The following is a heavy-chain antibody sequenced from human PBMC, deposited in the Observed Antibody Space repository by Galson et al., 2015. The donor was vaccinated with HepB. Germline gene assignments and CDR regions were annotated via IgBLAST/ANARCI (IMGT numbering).Heavy chain of an antibody. J-gene: IGHJ6*03. CDR2: VIPIFGAT. Sequence: SVKVSCKVSGGTFNSYAISWVRLAPGQRLEWMGGVIPIFGATDYAQKFQGRVTIAADDSTGTVYMQLSSLRSEDTAVYYCATDPGQRYYYYNMDVWGKGTTVTVSS. CDR1: GGTFNSYA. CDR3: ATDPGQRYYYYNMDV. V-gene: IGHV1-69*13.